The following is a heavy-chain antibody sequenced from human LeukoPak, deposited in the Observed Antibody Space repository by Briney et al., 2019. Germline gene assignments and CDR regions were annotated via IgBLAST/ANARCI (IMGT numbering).Heavy chain of an antibody. V-gene: IGHV1-2*02. D-gene: IGHD3-16*02. CDR2: INANSGGI. Sequence: GASVKVSCKASGYTSTGYYMHWVRQAPGQGLEWMGWINANSGGIKYAQKFQGRVTMTRDTSISTAYMELSRLRSDDTAVYYCARGEGVNYRYSGFGYFNAVDYWGQGTLVTVSS. J-gene: IGHJ4*02. CDR3: ARGEGVNYRYSGFGYFNAVDY. CDR1: GYTSTGYY.